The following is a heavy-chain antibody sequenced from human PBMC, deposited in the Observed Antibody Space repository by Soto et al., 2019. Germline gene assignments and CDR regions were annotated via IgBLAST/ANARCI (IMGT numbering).Heavy chain of an antibody. CDR1: GGSISSYY. CDR3: ARDVFAGMDV. V-gene: IGHV4-59*01. CDR2: IYYSGST. J-gene: IGHJ6*02. Sequence: SETLSLTCTVSGGSISSYYWSWIRQPPGKGLEWIGYIYYSGSTNYNPPLKSRVTISVDTSKNQFSLKLSSVTAADTAVYYCARDVFAGMDVWGQGTTVTVSS.